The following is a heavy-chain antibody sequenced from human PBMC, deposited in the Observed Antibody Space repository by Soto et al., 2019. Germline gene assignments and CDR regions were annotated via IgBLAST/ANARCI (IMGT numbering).Heavy chain of an antibody. Sequence: QVQFVQSGSEVKKPGASVKVSCKASGYTFISYSLHWVRQAPGQRPEWMGWITPANGNTTYGQKFQGRVTITTDTSASTAYMELRSLRSEDTAVYYCIRAAFPLAWGPGTLVTVSS. CDR3: IRAAFPLA. CDR2: ITPANGNT. J-gene: IGHJ5*02. CDR1: GYTFISYS. D-gene: IGHD6-25*01. V-gene: IGHV1-3*01.